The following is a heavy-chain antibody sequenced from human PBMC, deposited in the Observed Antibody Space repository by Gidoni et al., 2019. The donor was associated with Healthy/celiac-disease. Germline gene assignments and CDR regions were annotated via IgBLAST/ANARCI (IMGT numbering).Heavy chain of an antibody. Sequence: QVQLQQWGAGLLKPSETLSLPCAVYGGSFSGYYWSWLRQPPGKGLEWIGEINHSGSTNYNPSLKSRVTISVDTSKNQFSLKLSSVTAADTAVYYCARGGTLRSQSSANFDYWGQGTLVTVSS. V-gene: IGHV4-34*01. J-gene: IGHJ4*02. CDR3: ARGGTLRSQSSANFDY. D-gene: IGHD3-16*01. CDR1: GGSFSGYY. CDR2: INHSGST.